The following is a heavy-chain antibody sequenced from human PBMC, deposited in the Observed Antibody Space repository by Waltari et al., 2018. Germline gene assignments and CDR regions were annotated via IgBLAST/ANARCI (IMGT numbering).Heavy chain of an antibody. CDR3: ARHGVIAVAGSDAFDI. D-gene: IGHD6-19*01. CDR1: VGSIRSNSYS. Sequence: QLQLPESGPGLVQPSATLSLPCSVSVGSIRSNSYSWGWIRQSPGKGLEWIGSIYYSGSTYYNPSLKSRVTISVDTSKNQFSLKLRSVTVADTAVYYCARHGVIAVAGSDAFDIWGQGTRVTVSS. J-gene: IGHJ3*02. CDR2: IYYSGST. V-gene: IGHV4-39*01.